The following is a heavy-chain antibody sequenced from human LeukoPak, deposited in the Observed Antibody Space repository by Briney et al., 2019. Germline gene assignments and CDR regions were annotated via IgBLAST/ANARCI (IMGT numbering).Heavy chain of an antibody. Sequence: GGSLRLSCAASGITFSSYGMSWVRQAPGKGLEWVSSISSTGGTTYYADSVKGRFTISRDNAKNSLYLQMNSLRAEDTAVYYCARDGFYYYDSSGLGYYYYYMDVWGKGTTVTVSS. CDR2: ISSTGGTT. CDR1: GITFSSYG. CDR3: ARDGFYYYDSSGLGYYYYYMDV. J-gene: IGHJ6*03. V-gene: IGHV3-48*01. D-gene: IGHD3-22*01.